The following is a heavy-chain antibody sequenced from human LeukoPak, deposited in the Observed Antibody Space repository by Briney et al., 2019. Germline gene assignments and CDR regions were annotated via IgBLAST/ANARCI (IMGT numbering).Heavy chain of an antibody. CDR2: ISGSGGST. Sequence: GGSLRLSCAASGFTFSSYAMSWVRQAPGKGLEWVSAISGSGGSTYYADSVKGRFTISRDNSKNTLYLQMNSLRAEDTAVYYCAKEPIVVVPAAIGFDPWGQGTLVTVSS. D-gene: IGHD2-2*01. CDR1: GFTFSSYA. J-gene: IGHJ5*02. V-gene: IGHV3-23*01. CDR3: AKEPIVVVPAAIGFDP.